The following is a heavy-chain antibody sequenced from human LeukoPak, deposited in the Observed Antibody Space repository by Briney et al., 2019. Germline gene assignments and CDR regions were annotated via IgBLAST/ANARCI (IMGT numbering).Heavy chain of an antibody. CDR3: ARAYYYGSGSYSRFDP. V-gene: IGHV4-31*11. CDR2: FYYSGST. J-gene: IGHJ5*02. Sequence: SETLSLTCAVSGGSTSSGGNYWSWIRQHPGKGLEWIGYFYYSGSTYYNPSLKSRVTISVDTSKNQFSLKLSSVTAADTAVYYCARAYYYGSGSYSRFDPWGQGTLVTVSS. D-gene: IGHD3-10*01. CDR1: GGSTSSGGNY.